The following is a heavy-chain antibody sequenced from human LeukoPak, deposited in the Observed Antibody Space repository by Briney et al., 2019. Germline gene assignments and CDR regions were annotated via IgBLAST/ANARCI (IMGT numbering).Heavy chain of an antibody. CDR3: VKGWDSSGYYAFDI. V-gene: IGHV1-2*02. CDR2: INPNSGGT. D-gene: IGHD3-22*01. Sequence: GASVKVSCKASGYTFTGYHIHWVRQAPGQGPEWTAWINPNSGGTKYAQKFQGRVTMTRDTSISTAYMEMSRLTSDDTAVYYCVKGWDSSGYYAFDIWGQGTMVTVSS. J-gene: IGHJ3*02. CDR1: GYTFTGYH.